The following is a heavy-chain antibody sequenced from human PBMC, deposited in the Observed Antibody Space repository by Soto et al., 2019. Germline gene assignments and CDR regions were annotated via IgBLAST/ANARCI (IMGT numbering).Heavy chain of an antibody. V-gene: IGHV5-51*01. D-gene: IGHD3-9*01. J-gene: IGHJ3*02. CDR2: INPGDSDT. CDR3: AREPPQDYDILTGYYPPEDAFDI. CDR1: GYSFTNYW. Sequence: GESLKISCKGSGYSFTNYWIVWVRQKPGIGLEWMGIINPGDSDTRYSPSFEGQVTISADKSINSAYLQWSSLKASDTAMYYCAREPPQDYDILTGYYPPEDAFDIWGQGTMVTVSS.